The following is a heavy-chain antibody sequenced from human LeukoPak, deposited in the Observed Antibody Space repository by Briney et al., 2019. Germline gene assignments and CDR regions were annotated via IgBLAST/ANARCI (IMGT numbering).Heavy chain of an antibody. Sequence: GGSLRLSCAASGLTFNRYWMHWVRQAPGKGLVWVSRISSDGSNTNYAGSVKGRFTISRDNAENTLYLQMDSLTAEDTAVYYCVSRNYGSSPFDYWGQGTLVTVSS. J-gene: IGHJ4*02. V-gene: IGHV3-74*01. CDR3: VSRNYGSSPFDY. CDR1: GLTFNRYW. CDR2: ISSDGSNT. D-gene: IGHD4-17*01.